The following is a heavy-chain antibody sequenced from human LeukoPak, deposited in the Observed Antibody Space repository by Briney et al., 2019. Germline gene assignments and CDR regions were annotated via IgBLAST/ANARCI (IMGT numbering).Heavy chain of an antibody. J-gene: IGHJ4*02. CDR1: GGSISNTNW. CDR3: ASEGGPYRPLDY. CDR2: VDLLGRT. Sequence: SETLSLTCGVSGGSISNTNWWTWVRQPPGKGLEWIGEVDLLGRTNYNPSLKSRVAISVDKSENQISLWLTSVTAADTVVYYCASEGGPYRPLDYSGQGTLVTVSS. V-gene: IGHV4-4*02.